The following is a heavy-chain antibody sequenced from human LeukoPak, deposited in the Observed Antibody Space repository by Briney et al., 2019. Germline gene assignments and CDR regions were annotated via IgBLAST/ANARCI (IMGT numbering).Heavy chain of an antibody. V-gene: IGHV4-34*01. CDR1: GGSFRGCY. CDR2: INHSGSS. D-gene: IGHD5-18*01. J-gene: IGHJ4*02. Sequence: SETLSLTCAVYGGSFRGCYWSWIRQPPGKGLEWIGEINHSGSSNYNPSLKSRVTISVDTSKNQFSLKVSSVTAADTAVYYCARKVRNGYDDYWGQGTLVTVSS. CDR3: ARKVRNGYDDY.